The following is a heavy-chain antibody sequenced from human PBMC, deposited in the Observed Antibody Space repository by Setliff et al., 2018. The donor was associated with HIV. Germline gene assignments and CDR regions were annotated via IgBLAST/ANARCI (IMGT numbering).Heavy chain of an antibody. CDR3: TTDRPQVVTPG. V-gene: IGHV3-49*04. CDR2: IRSEAHGRAT. Sequence: GGSLRLSCAASGFTFRKYCMSWVRQAPGKGLEWVGFIRSEAHGRATEYAASVKGRLTFSRDDSRAIAHLQMNNLRTDDTGVYYCTTDRPQVVTPGWGQGTLVTVSS. D-gene: IGHD2-21*02. CDR1: GFTFRKYC. J-gene: IGHJ4*02.